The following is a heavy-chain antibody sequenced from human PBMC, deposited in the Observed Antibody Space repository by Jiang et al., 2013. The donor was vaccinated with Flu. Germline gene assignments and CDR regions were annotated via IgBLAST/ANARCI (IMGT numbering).Heavy chain of an antibody. CDR3: ARACSGGTCQGTGYDC. D-gene: IGHD2-15*01. Sequence: QLLESGEAWYSLGVPETLLCSLWIPLTSYAMSWVRQAPGKGLEWVSVIGRTGGVTYYADSVKGRFTISRDVSKDTVYLQMNTLRAEDTAVYYCARACSGGTCQGTGYDCWGQGTLVTVSS. CDR1: IPLTSYA. V-gene: IGHV3-23*01. CDR2: IGRTGGVT. J-gene: IGHJ4*02.